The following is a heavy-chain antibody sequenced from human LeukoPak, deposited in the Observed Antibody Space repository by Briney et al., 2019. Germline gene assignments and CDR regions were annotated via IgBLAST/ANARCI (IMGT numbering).Heavy chain of an antibody. CDR1: GGSISSSSYY. Sequence: PSETLSLTCTVSGGSISSSSYYWGWIRQPPGKGLEWIGSIYYSGSTYYNPSLKSRVTISVDTSKNQFSLKLSSVTAADTAVYYCARVGPPYSSGWYGKFDYWGQGTLVTVSS. J-gene: IGHJ4*02. CDR2: IYYSGST. V-gene: IGHV4-39*07. CDR3: ARVGPPYSSGWYGKFDY. D-gene: IGHD6-19*01.